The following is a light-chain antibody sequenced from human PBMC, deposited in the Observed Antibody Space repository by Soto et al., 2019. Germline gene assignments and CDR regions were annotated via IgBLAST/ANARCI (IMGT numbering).Light chain of an antibody. CDR2: DVS. J-gene: IGLJ3*02. V-gene: IGLV2-11*01. CDR1: SSDVGGYNY. CDR3: CSYAGSYTM. Sequence: QSALTQPRSVSGSPGQSVTISCTGTSSDVGGYNYVSCYQQHPGKVPKLMIYDVSKRPSGVPDRFSGSKSGNTASLIISGLQAEDEADFYCCSYAGSYTMFGGGTKLTVL.